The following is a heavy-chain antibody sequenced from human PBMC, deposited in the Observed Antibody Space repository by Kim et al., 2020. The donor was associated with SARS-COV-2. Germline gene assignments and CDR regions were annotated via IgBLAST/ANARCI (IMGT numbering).Heavy chain of an antibody. Sequence: GGSLRLSCAASGILLSDSFLHWVRQASGKGPEWVGRIRSKANSDATAYAASVKGRFIISRDDAHNTAYLQMNSLESEDTAVYYCCSTTEVPAGTAYWGQGTLVTVSS. V-gene: IGHV3-73*01. CDR2: IRSKANSDAT. J-gene: IGHJ4*02. CDR1: GILLSDSF. CDR3: CSTTEVPAGTAY. D-gene: IGHD1-1*01.